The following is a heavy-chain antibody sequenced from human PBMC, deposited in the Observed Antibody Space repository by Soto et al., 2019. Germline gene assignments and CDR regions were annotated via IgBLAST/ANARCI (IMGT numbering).Heavy chain of an antibody. CDR2: INSDGSST. J-gene: IGHJ6*02. V-gene: IGHV3-74*01. CDR3: SSSPGDYDSSGGYGMDV. Sequence: EVQLVESGGGLVQPGGSLRLSCAASGFTFRSYWMHWVRQAPGKGLVWVSRINSDGSSTSYADSVNGRFTISRDNAKNTLYLQMNSLRAEDTAVYYCSSSPGDYDSSGGYGMDVWGHGTTVTVSS. D-gene: IGHD3-22*01. CDR1: GFTFRSYW.